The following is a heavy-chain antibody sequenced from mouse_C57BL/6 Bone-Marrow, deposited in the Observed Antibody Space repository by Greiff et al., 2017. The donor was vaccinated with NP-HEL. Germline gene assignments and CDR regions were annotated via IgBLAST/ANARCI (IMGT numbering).Heavy chain of an antibody. CDR2: IDPSDSET. V-gene: IGHV1-52*01. D-gene: IGHD3-1*01. Sequence: QVQLQQPGAELVRPGSSVKLSCKASGYTFTSYWMHWVKQRPIQGLEWIGNIDPSDSETHYNQKFKDKATLTVDKSSSTAYMQLSSLTSEDSAVYYCASSGAPYWYFDVWGTGTTVTVSS. CDR3: ASSGAPYWYFDV. CDR1: GYTFTSYW. J-gene: IGHJ1*03.